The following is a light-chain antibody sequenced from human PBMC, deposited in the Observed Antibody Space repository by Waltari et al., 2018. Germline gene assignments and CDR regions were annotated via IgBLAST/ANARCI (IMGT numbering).Light chain of an antibody. CDR3: QQYYAVPPT. J-gene: IGKJ1*01. CDR2: WAS. CDR1: QSVSDSINSKHY. V-gene: IGKV4-1*01. Sequence: DIVMTQSPDSLAVSLGARATINCKSSQSVSDSINSKHYLAWYRQKPGQPPKLLISWASTREFGVPDRFSGRGSGTDFTLTISSLQAEDVAVYYCQQYYAVPPTFGPGTKVEIK.